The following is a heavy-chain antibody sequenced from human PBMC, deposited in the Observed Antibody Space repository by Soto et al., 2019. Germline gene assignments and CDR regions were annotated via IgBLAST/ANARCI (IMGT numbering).Heavy chain of an antibody. CDR2: IWYDGSNK. D-gene: IGHD6-19*01. J-gene: IGHJ4*02. CDR3: ARELSDSSGWYPTY. Sequence: PGGSLRLSCAASGFTFSSYGMHWVRQAPGKGLEWVAVIWYDGSNKYYADSVKGRFTISRDNSKNTLYLQMNSLRAEDTAVYYCARELSDSSGWYPTYWGQGTLVTVS. CDR1: GFTFSSYG. V-gene: IGHV3-33*01.